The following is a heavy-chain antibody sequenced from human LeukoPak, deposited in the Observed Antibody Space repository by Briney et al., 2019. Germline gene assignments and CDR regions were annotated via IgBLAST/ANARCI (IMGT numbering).Heavy chain of an antibody. CDR1: GFTFNTYW. J-gene: IGHJ3*01. V-gene: IGHV3-74*01. CDR2: INSAGSTT. Sequence: GGSLGLSCAASGFTFNTYWMHWVRQAPGKGLVWISRINSAGSTTNYADSVKGRFTISRDNAKNTLYLQMSSLRAEDTAVYYCARDGYDGSGSYYNADAFDFWGQGTTVTVSS. CDR3: ARDGYDGSGSYYNADAFDF. D-gene: IGHD3-10*01.